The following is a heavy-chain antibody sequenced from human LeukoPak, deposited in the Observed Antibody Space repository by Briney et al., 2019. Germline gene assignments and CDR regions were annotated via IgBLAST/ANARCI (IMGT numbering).Heavy chain of an antibody. CDR1: GGSISSYY. V-gene: IGHV4-59*01. CDR3: ARSRIWFGELSEAFDI. J-gene: IGHJ3*02. Sequence: SETLSLTCTVSGGSISSYYWSWIRQPPGKGLEWIGYIYYSGSTNYNPSLKSRVTISVDTSKNQFSLKLSSVTAADTAVYYCARSRIWFGELSEAFDIWGQGTMVTVSS. D-gene: IGHD3-10*01. CDR2: IYYSGST.